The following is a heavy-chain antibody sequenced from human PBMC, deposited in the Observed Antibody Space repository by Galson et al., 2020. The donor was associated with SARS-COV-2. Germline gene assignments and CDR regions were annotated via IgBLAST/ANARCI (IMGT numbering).Heavy chain of an antibody. V-gene: IGHV4-38-2*02. D-gene: IGHD3-22*01. Sequence: SETLSLTCTVSGYSVSTTNYWGWVRQPPGRGLEWIGSVYPSGTTYYNPSLKSRVTISVDTSKNQFSLRLDSVTAADTALYYCARQGVNRIVLVTVPGWYFDLWGRGTLVTVSS. J-gene: IGHJ2*01. CDR2: VYPSGTT. CDR1: GYSVSTTNY. CDR3: ARQGVNRIVLVTVPGWYFDL.